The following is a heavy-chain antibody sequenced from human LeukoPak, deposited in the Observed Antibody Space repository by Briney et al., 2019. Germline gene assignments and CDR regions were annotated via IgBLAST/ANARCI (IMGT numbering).Heavy chain of an antibody. CDR1: GFTFSSYA. J-gene: IGHJ4*02. CDR2: ISYDGSNK. D-gene: IGHD5-18*01. CDR3: ARSPRYSYGLDY. Sequence: GGSLRLPCAASGFTFSSYAMHWVRQAPGKGLEWVAVISYDGSNKYYADSVKGRFTISRDNSKNTLYLQMNSLRAEDTAVYYCARSPRYSYGLDYWGQGTLVTVSS. V-gene: IGHV3-30-3*01.